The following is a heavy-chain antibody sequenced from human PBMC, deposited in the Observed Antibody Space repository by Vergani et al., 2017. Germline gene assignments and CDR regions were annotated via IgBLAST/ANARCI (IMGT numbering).Heavy chain of an antibody. Sequence: EVQLVESGGGLVQPGGSLKLSCAASGFTFSGSAMHWVRQASGKGLEWVGRIRSKANSYATAYAASVKGRLTISRDDSENTAYLQMNSLKTEDTAVYYCARAATVTEGAFDYWGQGTLVTVSS. CDR2: IRSKANSYAT. CDR1: GFTFSGSA. V-gene: IGHV3-73*01. J-gene: IGHJ4*02. CDR3: ARAATVTEGAFDY. D-gene: IGHD4-17*01.